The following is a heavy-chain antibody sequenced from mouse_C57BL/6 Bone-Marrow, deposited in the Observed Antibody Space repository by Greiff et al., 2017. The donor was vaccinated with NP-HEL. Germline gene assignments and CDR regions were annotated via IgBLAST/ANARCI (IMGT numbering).Heavy chain of an antibody. V-gene: IGHV3-6*01. D-gene: IGHD1-1*01. J-gene: IGHJ2*01. CDR2: ISYDGSN. CDR3: ARFPITTVVGGYFDY. CDR1: GYSITSGYY. Sequence: VQLQQSGPGLVKPSQSLSLTCSVTGYSITSGYYWNWIRQFPGNKLEWMGYISYDGSNNYNPSLKNRISITRDTSKNQFFLKLNSVTTEDTATYYCARFPITTVVGGYFDYWGQGTTLTVSS.